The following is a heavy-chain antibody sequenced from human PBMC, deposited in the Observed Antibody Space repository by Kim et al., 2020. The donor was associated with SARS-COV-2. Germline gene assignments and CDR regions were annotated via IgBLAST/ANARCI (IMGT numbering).Heavy chain of an antibody. V-gene: IGHV3-23*03. D-gene: IGHD4-17*01. CDR3: AKYWYYGGNSGQGAFDI. J-gene: IGHJ3*02. CDR1: GFTFSSYA. CDR2: IYSGGSST. Sequence: GGSLRLSCAASGFTFSSYAMSWVRQAPGKGLEWVSVIYSGGSSTYYADSVKGRFTISRDNSKNTLYLQMNSLRAEDTAVYYCAKYWYYGGNSGQGAFDIWGQGTMVTVSS.